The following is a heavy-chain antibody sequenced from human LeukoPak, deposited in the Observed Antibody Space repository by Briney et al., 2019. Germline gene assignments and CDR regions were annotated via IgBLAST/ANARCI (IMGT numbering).Heavy chain of an antibody. V-gene: IGHV3-23*01. J-gene: IGHJ2*01. Sequence: PGGSLRLSCAASGFTFSSYAMSWVRQAPGKGLEWVSAISGSGGSTYYADSVKGRFTISRDNSKNTLYLQMNSLRAGDTTVYYCAKDDYGDYGWYFDLWGRGTLVTVSS. CDR2: ISGSGGST. D-gene: IGHD4-17*01. CDR3: AKDDYGDYGWYFDL. CDR1: GFTFSSYA.